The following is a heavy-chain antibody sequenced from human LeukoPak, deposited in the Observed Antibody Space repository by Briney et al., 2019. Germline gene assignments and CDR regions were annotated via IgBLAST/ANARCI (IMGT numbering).Heavy chain of an antibody. CDR3: ARDGGNLKSKVGMDV. J-gene: IGHJ6*02. CDR2: IYGADNT. V-gene: IGHV3-66*01. D-gene: IGHD4-23*01. CDR1: GFSVSNNY. Sequence: GGSLRLSCAASGFSVSNNYMSWVRQAPGKGLEWVSVIYGADNTYYADSVRGRFTVSRDNSKNTVYLQMNSLRAEDTAVYYCARDGGNLKSKVGMDVWGQGTTVTVSS.